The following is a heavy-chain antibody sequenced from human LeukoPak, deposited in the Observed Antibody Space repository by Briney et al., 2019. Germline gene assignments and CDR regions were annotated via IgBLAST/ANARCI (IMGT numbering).Heavy chain of an antibody. J-gene: IGHJ3*02. CDR3: ARDRKGSDSFDI. V-gene: IGHV3-74*01. CDR2: IYTDGSST. Sequence: GGSLRLSCAASGFTFSNYRMHWVRQAPGKGLVWVSRIYTDGSSTSYADSVEGRFTISRDNAKNTLYLQMHSLRAEATAVYYCARDRKGSDSFDIWGQGTMVTVSS. CDR1: GFTFSNYR. D-gene: IGHD6-6*01.